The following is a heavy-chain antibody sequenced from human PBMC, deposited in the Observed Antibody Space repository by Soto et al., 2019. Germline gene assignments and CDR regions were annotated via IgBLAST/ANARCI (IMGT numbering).Heavy chain of an antibody. J-gene: IGHJ5*02. Sequence: SETLSLTCTVSGDSIGGVGYWSWIRQFPGRGLEWIGCISSSGSTYYNPALNNRISLSLDTSQNQFSLKLLSVTAAGTAIYYCARSGVTGIVIPSHWFDPWGQGTLVTVSS. V-gene: IGHV4-31*03. D-gene: IGHD2-21*02. CDR3: ARSGVTGIVIPSHWFDP. CDR2: ISSSGST. CDR1: GDSIGGVGY.